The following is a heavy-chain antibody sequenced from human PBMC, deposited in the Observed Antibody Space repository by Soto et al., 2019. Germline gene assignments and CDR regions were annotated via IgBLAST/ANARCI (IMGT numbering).Heavy chain of an antibody. Sequence: GSLRLSCAASGFTFSSYAMSWVRQAPGKGLEWVSAISGSGGSTYYADSVKGRFTISRDNSKNTLYLQMNSLRAEDTAVYYCAKLPSDYYYDSSGSGYWGQGTLVTVSS. V-gene: IGHV3-23*01. CDR1: GFTFSSYA. CDR2: ISGSGGST. CDR3: AKLPSDYYYDSSGSGY. J-gene: IGHJ4*02. D-gene: IGHD3-22*01.